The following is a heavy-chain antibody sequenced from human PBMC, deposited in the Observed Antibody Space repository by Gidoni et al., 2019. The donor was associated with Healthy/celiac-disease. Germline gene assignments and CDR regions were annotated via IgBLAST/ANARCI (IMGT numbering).Heavy chain of an antibody. V-gene: IGHV1-69*01. CDR2: IIPIFGTA. Sequence: QVQLVQSGAEVKKPGSSVKVSCKASGGSFSSYAISWVRQAPGQGLEWMGGIIPIFGTANYAQKFQGRGTITADESTSTAYMELSSLRSEDTAVYYCAREGTPHVPGGVIVPFDYWGQGTLVTVSS. CDR3: AREGTPHVPGGVIVPFDY. J-gene: IGHJ4*02. D-gene: IGHD3-16*02. CDR1: GGSFSSYA.